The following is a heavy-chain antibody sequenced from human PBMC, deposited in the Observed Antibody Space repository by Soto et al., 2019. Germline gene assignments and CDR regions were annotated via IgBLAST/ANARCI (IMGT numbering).Heavy chain of an antibody. CDR3: ARDLAGRSSSAY. Sequence: LRLSCAASGFTFSSYEMNWVRQAPGKGLEWVSYISSSGTTIHYADSVKGRFTISRDNVKNSLYLQMNSLRAEDTAVYYCARDLAGRSSSAYWGQGTLVTVSS. CDR2: ISSSGTTI. D-gene: IGHD6-6*01. V-gene: IGHV3-48*03. CDR1: GFTFSSYE. J-gene: IGHJ4*02.